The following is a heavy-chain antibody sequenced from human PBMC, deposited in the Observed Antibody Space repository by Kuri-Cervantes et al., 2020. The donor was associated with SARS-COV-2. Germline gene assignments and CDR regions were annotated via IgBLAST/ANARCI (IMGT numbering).Heavy chain of an antibody. CDR2: IYYSGST. V-gene: IGHV4-59*08. D-gene: IGHD1-26*01. CDR3: ARLSHTDVWWVPPDYYYYYMGV. CDR1: GGSISSYY. J-gene: IGHJ6*03. Sequence: SETLSLTCTVSGGSISSYYWSWIRQPPGKGLEWIGYIYYSGSTNYNPSLKSRVTISVDTSKNQFSLKLSSVTAADTAVYYCARLSHTDVWWVPPDYYYYYMGVWGKGTTVTVSS.